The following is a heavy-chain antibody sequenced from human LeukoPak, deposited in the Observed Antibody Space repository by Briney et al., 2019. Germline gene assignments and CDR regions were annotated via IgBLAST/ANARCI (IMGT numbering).Heavy chain of an antibody. V-gene: IGHV1-69*04. CDR1: GGTFSSYA. CDR2: IIPIFGIA. Sequence: ASVKVSCKASGGTFSSYAISWVRQAPGQGLEWMGRIIPIFGIANYARKFQGRVTITADKSTSTAYMELSSLRSEDTAVYYCARDNTMVIGLVDYWGQGTLVTVSS. J-gene: IGHJ4*02. CDR3: ARDNTMVIGLVDY. D-gene: IGHD3-10*01.